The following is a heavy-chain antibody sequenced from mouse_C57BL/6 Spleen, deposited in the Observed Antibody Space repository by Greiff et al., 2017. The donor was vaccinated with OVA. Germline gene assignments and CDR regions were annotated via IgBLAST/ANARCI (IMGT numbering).Heavy chain of an antibody. CDR3: ARVLGYYFDY. D-gene: IGHD4-1*01. CDR1: GFTFSDYG. CDR2: ISSGSSTI. V-gene: IGHV5-17*01. Sequence: EVQLVESGGGLVKPGGSLKLSCAASGFTFSDYGMHWVRQAPEKGLEWVAYISSGSSTIYYADTVKGRFTISRDNAKNTLFLQMTSLRSEDTAMYYCARVLGYYFDYWGQGTTLTVSS. J-gene: IGHJ2*01.